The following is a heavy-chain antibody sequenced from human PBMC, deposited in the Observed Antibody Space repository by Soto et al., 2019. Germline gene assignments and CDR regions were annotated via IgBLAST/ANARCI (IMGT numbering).Heavy chain of an antibody. J-gene: IGHJ4*02. CDR3: VRVGRLGGY. CDR2: IKEDGSGK. Sequence: PVGSLRLSCTASGFTFSSYWMSWVRQAPGKGLGWVATIKEDGSGKYYVDSVKGRFSISRDNARNSLYLQMNSLRVEDTAVYYCVRVGRLGGYWGQGALVTVSS. D-gene: IGHD3-16*01. V-gene: IGHV3-7*03. CDR1: GFTFSSYW.